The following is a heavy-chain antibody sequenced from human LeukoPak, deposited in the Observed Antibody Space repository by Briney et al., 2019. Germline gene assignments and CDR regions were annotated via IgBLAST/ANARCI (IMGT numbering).Heavy chain of an antibody. Sequence: GGSLRLSCAASGFNFSHHYMSWIRQAPGKGLEWISYITRSGAFYADSVKGRFTISRDNAKNSLYLQMNSLRVEDTAVYYCARDGDTTSKVDYLGQGTLVTVSS. CDR3: ARDGDTTSKVDY. CDR2: ITRSGA. D-gene: IGHD7-27*01. V-gene: IGHV3-11*01. CDR1: GFNFSHHY. J-gene: IGHJ4*02.